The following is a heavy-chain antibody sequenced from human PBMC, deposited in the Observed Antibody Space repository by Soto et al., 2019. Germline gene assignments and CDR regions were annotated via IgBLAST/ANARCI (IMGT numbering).Heavy chain of an antibody. CDR2: TRNKANSYTT. J-gene: IGHJ6*02. V-gene: IGHV3-72*01. D-gene: IGHD3-3*01. Sequence: RLSCAASGFTFSDHYMDWVRQAPGKGLEWVGRTRNKANSYTTEYAASVKGRFTISRDDSKNSLYLQMNSLKTEDTAVYYCAASRFLEWLPPYYYYGMDVWRQGTTVTVSS. CDR3: AASRFLEWLPPYYYYGMDV. CDR1: GFTFSDHY.